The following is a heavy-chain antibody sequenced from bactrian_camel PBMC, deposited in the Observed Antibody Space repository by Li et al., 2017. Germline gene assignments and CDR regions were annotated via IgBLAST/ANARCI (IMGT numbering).Heavy chain of an antibody. V-gene: IGHV3S55*01. CDR1: GFTFDDSD. CDR3: AARTDDVCSVNPAHFEY. CDR2: ISSDGST. Sequence: VQLVESGGGSVQAGGSLRLSCTASGFTFDDSDMGWYRQAPGNECELVSTISSDGSTYYADSVKGRFTISRDNAKNTLYLQMNHLKIEDTGMYYCAARTDDVCSVNPAHFEYWGQGTQVTVS. D-gene: IGHD3*01. J-gene: IGHJ4*01.